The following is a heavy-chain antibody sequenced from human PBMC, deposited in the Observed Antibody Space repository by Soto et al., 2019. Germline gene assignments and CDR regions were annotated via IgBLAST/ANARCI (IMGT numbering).Heavy chain of an antibody. V-gene: IGHV1-18*01. Sequence: ASVKVSCKASGYTFTSYGISWVRQAPGQGLEWMGWISAYNGNTNYAQKLQGRVTMTTDTSTSTAYMELRSLRSDDTAVYYCARVPVYYDFWSGYYSFYYYGMDVWGQGTTVTVSS. J-gene: IGHJ6*02. CDR2: ISAYNGNT. CDR3: ARVPVYYDFWSGYYSFYYYGMDV. D-gene: IGHD3-3*01. CDR1: GYTFTSYG.